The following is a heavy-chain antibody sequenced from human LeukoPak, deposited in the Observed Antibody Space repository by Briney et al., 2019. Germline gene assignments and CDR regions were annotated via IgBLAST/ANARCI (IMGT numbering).Heavy chain of an antibody. V-gene: IGHV3-30*15. CDR2: ISSGGTYE. D-gene: IGHD3-10*01. J-gene: IGHJ4*02. CDR1: GFTFSNYA. CDR3: ARDSTYYYDSGSSGPHYFDN. Sequence: GGSLRLSCAASGFTFSNYAMHWVRQAPGKGLEWVPLISSGGTYEYYADSVKGRFTISGDNSKNTLYLQLSSLRAEDTAVYYCARDSTYYYDSGSSGPHYFDNWGQGTLVTVSS.